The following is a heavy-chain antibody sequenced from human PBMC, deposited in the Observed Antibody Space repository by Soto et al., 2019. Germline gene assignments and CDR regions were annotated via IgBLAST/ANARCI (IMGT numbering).Heavy chain of an antibody. Sequence: EVQLVESGGGLVKPGGSLRLSCAASGFTFSNAWMSWVHQAPGKGLEWVGRIKSKTDGGTTDYAAPVKGRFTISRDDSKNTLYLQMNSLKTEDTAVYYCTTYDYIWGSYRPITPIYYFDYWGQGTLVTVSS. CDR1: GFTFSNAW. CDR2: IKSKTDGGTT. D-gene: IGHD3-16*02. CDR3: TTYDYIWGSYRPITPIYYFDY. J-gene: IGHJ4*02. V-gene: IGHV3-15*01.